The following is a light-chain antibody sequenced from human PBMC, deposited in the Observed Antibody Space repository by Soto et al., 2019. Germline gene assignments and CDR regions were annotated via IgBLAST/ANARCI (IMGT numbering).Light chain of an antibody. CDR1: SSDVGSYNY. V-gene: IGLV2-14*01. J-gene: IGLJ1*01. Sequence: QSVLTQPASVSGSPGQSITISCTGTSSDVGSYNYVSWYQHHPGKAPELMIYEVSHRPSGVSNRFSGSKSGNTASLTISGLQAEDESDYYCSSYSSSTTFVFGTGNKLTVL. CDR2: EVS. CDR3: SSYSSSTTFV.